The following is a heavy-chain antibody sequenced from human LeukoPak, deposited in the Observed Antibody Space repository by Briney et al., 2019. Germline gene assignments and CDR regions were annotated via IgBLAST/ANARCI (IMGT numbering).Heavy chain of an antibody. Sequence: VGSLRLSCAASGFTFSSYGMHWVRQAPGKGLEWVAFIRYDGSNKYYADSVKGRFTISRDNSKNTLYLQMNSLRAEDTAVYYCAKDHYYGSGNPDYWGQGTLVPVSS. CDR1: GFTFSSYG. D-gene: IGHD3-10*01. CDR2: IRYDGSNK. J-gene: IGHJ4*02. V-gene: IGHV3-30*02. CDR3: AKDHYYGSGNPDY.